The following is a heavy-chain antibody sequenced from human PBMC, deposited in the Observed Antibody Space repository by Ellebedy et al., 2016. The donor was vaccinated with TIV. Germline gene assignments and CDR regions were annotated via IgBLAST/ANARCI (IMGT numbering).Heavy chain of an antibody. J-gene: IGHJ4*02. CDR3: ASRSQSKYSSSSV. Sequence: GSLRLSXAVYGGSFSGYYWSWIRQPPGKGLEWIGEINHSGSTNYNPSLKSRVTISVDTSKNQFSLKLSSVTAADTAVYYCASRSQSKYSSSSVWGQGTLVTVSS. CDR2: INHSGST. CDR1: GGSFSGYY. V-gene: IGHV4-34*01. D-gene: IGHD6-6*01.